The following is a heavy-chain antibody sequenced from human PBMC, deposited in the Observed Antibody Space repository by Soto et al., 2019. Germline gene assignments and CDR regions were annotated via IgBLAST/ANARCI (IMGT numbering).Heavy chain of an antibody. V-gene: IGHV3-73*01. Sequence: GGSLRLSCAASGFRFTGSAIHWVRQAPGKGLEWVGLIRNRPNSYATAYAESLKGRVTISRDDSRNTSYLQVKSLKSEDTAVYFCTRACSGGSCYSTSDFDYWGQGTLVTVSS. CDR2: IRNRPNSYAT. CDR1: GFRFTGSA. J-gene: IGHJ4*02. D-gene: IGHD2-15*01. CDR3: TRACSGGSCYSTSDFDY.